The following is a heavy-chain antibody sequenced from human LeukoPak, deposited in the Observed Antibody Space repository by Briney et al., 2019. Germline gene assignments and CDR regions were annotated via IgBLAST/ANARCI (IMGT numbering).Heavy chain of an antibody. J-gene: IGHJ5*02. D-gene: IGHD1-26*01. CDR2: INHSGST. Sequence: SETLSLTCAVYGGSFSGYYWSWIRQPPGKGLEWIGEINHSGSTNYNPSLKSRVTISVDTSKNQFSLKLSSVTAADTAVYYCTRPPGGLGWFDPWGQGTLVTVSS. CDR1: GGSFSGYY. V-gene: IGHV4-34*01. CDR3: TRPPGGLGWFDP.